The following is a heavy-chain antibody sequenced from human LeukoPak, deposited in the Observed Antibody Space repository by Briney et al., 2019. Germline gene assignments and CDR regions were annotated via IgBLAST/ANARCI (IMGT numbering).Heavy chain of an antibody. D-gene: IGHD2-2*01. CDR2: ISYDGSNK. V-gene: IGHV3-30*01. CDR3: ARDSVRSSTSPTTFNWFDP. Sequence: GGSLRLSCAASGFTFSSYAMHWVRQAPGKGLEWVAVISYDGSNKYYADSVKGRFTISRDNSKNTLYLQMNSLRAEDTAVYYCARDSVRSSTSPTTFNWFDPWGQGTLVTVSS. J-gene: IGHJ5*02. CDR1: GFTFSSYA.